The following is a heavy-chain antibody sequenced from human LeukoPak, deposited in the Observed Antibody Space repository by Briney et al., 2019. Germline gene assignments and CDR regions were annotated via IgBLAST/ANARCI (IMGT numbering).Heavy chain of an antibody. CDR2: ISGSGSTI. Sequence: PGGSLRLSCAASGFTFSSYEMNWVRQAPGKGLEWVSYISGSGSTIYYADSVKGRFTISRDNAKNSLYLQMNSLRAEDTAVYYCASRRSTLSCSSTSCSLGYWGQGTLVTVSS. V-gene: IGHV3-48*03. D-gene: IGHD2-2*01. CDR1: GFTFSSYE. CDR3: ASRRSTLSCSSTSCSLGY. J-gene: IGHJ4*02.